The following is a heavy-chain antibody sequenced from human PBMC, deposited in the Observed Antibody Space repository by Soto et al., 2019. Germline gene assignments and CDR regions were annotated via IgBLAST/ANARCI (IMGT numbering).Heavy chain of an antibody. CDR1: GYPVTAYY. Sequence: QLHLVQSGAVVKKPGSSVTVSCSASGYPVTAYYMHWVRQAPGRGLEWMGGINPATGAAKYTQTCEGRVTMTRDTSKRTVVMELSGLTSEDTAVFYWARGGGVGVAGSAAFDMWGQGTLVTVSS. J-gene: IGHJ3*02. CDR2: INPATGAA. V-gene: IGHV1-2*02. CDR3: ARGGGVGVAGSAAFDM. D-gene: IGHD3-3*01.